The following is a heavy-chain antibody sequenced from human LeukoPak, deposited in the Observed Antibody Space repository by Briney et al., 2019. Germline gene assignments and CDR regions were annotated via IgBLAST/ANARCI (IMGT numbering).Heavy chain of an antibody. V-gene: IGHV3-23*01. CDR2: ISGSGGSA. D-gene: IGHD2-8*01. Sequence: GGSLRLSCAASGFTFSSYAMSWVRQAPGKGLEWVSAISGSGGSAYYADSVKGRFTISRDNSKNTLYLQMNSLRAEDTAVYYCANGNRCTSPNCLGYYYFYMDVWGKGTTVTVSS. CDR1: GFTFSSYA. CDR3: ANGNRCTSPNCLGYYYFYMDV. J-gene: IGHJ6*03.